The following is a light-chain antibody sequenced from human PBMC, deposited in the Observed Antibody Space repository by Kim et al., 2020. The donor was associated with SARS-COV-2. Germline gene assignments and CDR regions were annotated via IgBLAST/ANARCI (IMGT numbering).Light chain of an antibody. J-gene: IGLJ3*02. V-gene: IGLV1-44*01. CDR1: SANIGSNP. Sequence: GQRVTISCTGRSANIGSNPINWYQQLPGTAPKLLIYSNNQRPSGVPDRFSGSQSGTSASLAISGLQSEDEADYYCATWDDRLNGRVFGGGTKLTVL. CDR2: SNN. CDR3: ATWDDRLNGRV.